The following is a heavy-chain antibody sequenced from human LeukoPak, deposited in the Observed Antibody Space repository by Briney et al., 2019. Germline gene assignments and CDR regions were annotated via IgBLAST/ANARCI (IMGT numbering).Heavy chain of an antibody. J-gene: IGHJ6*02. V-gene: IGHV5-51*01. Sequence: GESLKISCKGFGYRFSSYWIGWVRQMPGEGLEWMGTIYPGDSDTIYSPSFQGQVTISADKSSSTAFLHWSSLKASDTAIYCCARHHPDNHYYGVDVWGQGTTVTVTS. CDR2: IYPGDSDT. D-gene: IGHD1-14*01. CDR3: ARHHPDNHYYGVDV. CDR1: GYRFSSYW.